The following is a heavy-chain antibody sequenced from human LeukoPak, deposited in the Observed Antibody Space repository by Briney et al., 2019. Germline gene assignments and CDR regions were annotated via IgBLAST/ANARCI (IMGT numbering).Heavy chain of an antibody. D-gene: IGHD6-19*01. J-gene: IGHJ4*02. CDR1: GGSFSGYY. Sequence: PSETLSLTCAVYGGSFSGYYWSWIRQPPGKGLEWIGEINYSGSTNSNPSPKSRVTISVDTSKNQFSLKLSSVTAAHTALYYCADNPPPVAGSRGIDYWGQGTLVTVSS. V-gene: IGHV4-34*01. CDR3: ADNPPPVAGSRGIDY. CDR2: INYSGST.